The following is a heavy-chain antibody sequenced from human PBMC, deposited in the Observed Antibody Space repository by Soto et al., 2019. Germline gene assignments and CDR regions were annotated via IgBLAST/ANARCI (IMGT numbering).Heavy chain of an antibody. CDR2: INPSGGST. J-gene: IGHJ6*02. Sequence: QVQLVQSGAEVKKPGASVKVSCKASGYTFTSYYMHWVRQAPGQGLEWMGIINPSGGSTSYAQKFQGRVTMTRETSTSTVYMELSSLRSEDTAVYYCARAVLLCFGEISPGMDVWGQGTTVTVSS. CDR3: ARAVLLCFGEISPGMDV. V-gene: IGHV1-46*01. D-gene: IGHD3-10*01. CDR1: GYTFTSYY.